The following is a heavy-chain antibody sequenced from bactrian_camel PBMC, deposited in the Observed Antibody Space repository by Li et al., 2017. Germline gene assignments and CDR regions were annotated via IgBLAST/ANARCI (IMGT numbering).Heavy chain of an antibody. CDR2: IYTAGAGST. J-gene: IGHJ4*01. CDR1: GYTYKYC. D-gene: IGHD3*01. V-gene: IGHV3S1*01. Sequence: LVESGGGSVQAGESLRLSCVVSGYTYKYCMAWFRQAPEKEREGVAAIYTAGAGSTNYDDSVQGRFTISHDTAKNTLYLQMDGLKPEDTATYYCAAGCKGDKRLSWSDYYYWGRGTQVTVS. CDR3: AAGCKGDKRLSWSDYYY.